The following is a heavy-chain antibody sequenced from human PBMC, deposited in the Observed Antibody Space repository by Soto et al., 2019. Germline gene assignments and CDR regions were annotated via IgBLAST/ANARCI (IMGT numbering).Heavy chain of an antibody. CDR3: AKDSGDDPDGYYYSGMVV. D-gene: IGHD5-12*01. V-gene: IGHV3-30*18. J-gene: IGHJ6*02. CDR2: LAEDGSNK. CDR1: GFTFSSYG. Sequence: QVQLVESGGGVVQPGRSLRLSCAASGFTFSSYGMHWVLQAPGKGLEWVAVLAEDGSNKEYADSVKGRLNISSDNSKNKLNLQMNGLSAAETAVCYCAKDSGDDPDGYYYSGMVVWGQGNTVTVSS.